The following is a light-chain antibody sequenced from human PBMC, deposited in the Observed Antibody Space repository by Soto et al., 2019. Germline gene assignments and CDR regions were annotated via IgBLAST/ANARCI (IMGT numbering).Light chain of an antibody. Sequence: QSVLAQPPSVAAAPGQQVTISCSGSSSNIGGNSVSWYQQVPGTAPKLFIFDDNKRPSGIPDRFSGSKSGTSATLGITGFQTGDEADDYCGSWDSSLSAYVLGTRTKVT. J-gene: IGLJ1*01. CDR3: GSWDSSLSAYV. CDR1: SSNIGGNS. CDR2: DDN. V-gene: IGLV1-51*01.